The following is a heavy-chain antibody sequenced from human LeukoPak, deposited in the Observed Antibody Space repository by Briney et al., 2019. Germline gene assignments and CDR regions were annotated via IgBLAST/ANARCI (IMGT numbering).Heavy chain of an antibody. CDR1: GGSISSSSYY. CDR2: IHYSGST. Sequence: PSETPSLTCTVSGGSISSSSYYWAWIRQPPGKGLEWIGSIHYSGSTYYNPSLQSRVTISIDTSKNQFSLKLRFVTAADTAVYYCARVRCSGGSCPYYYYYYYMDVWGQGTLVTVSS. J-gene: IGHJ6*03. D-gene: IGHD2-15*01. CDR3: ARVRCSGGSCPYYYYYYYMDV. V-gene: IGHV4-39*07.